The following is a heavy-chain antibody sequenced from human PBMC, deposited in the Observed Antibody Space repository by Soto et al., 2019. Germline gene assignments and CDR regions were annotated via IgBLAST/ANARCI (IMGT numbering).Heavy chain of an antibody. V-gene: IGHV3-74*01. J-gene: IGHJ4*02. CDR3: ARKTTVTTHFEY. CDR2: INSDGSST. CDR1: GFTFSSYW. D-gene: IGHD4-17*01. Sequence: EVQLVESGGGLVQPGGSLRLSCAASGFTFSSYWMHWVRQAPGKGLVWVSRINSDGSSTSYADSVKGRFTISRDNAKNTLCLQMNSLRAEDTAVYYCARKTTVTTHFEYWGQGTLVTVSS.